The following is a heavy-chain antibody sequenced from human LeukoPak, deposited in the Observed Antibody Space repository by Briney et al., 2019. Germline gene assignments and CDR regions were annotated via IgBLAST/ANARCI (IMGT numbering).Heavy chain of an antibody. V-gene: IGHV3-30*02. Sequence: GGSLRLSCAASGFTFSSYGMHWVRQAPGKGLEWVAFIRYDGSNKYYADSVKGRFTISRDNAKNSLYLQMNSLRAEDTAVYYCARATAQRIDPIYGLVLQHHYYMDVWGRGTTVTVSS. D-gene: IGHD3/OR15-3a*01. J-gene: IGHJ6*03. CDR3: ARATAQRIDPIYGLVLQHHYYMDV. CDR1: GFTFSSYG. CDR2: IRYDGSNK.